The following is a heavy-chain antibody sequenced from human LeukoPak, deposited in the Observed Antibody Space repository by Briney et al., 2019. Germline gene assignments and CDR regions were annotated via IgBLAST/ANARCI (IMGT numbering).Heavy chain of an antibody. D-gene: IGHD2-15*01. CDR3: TTGRFCSGGSCSSSFDF. CDR2: IYPGNSDI. J-gene: IGHJ4*02. CDR1: GYSFISYW. V-gene: IGHV5-51*01. Sequence: PGESLKISCKGSGYSFISYWIGWVRQMPDKGLEWMGIIYPGNSDIRYSPSFQGQVTISVDKSINTAYLQWTSLKASDTAIYYCTTGRFCSGGSCSSSFDFWGQGTLLTVPS.